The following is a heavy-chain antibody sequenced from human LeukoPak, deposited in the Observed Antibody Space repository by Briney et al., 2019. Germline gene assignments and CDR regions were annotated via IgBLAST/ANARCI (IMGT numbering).Heavy chain of an antibody. CDR3: ATAGAYYYDSSGYYLFDY. J-gene: IGHJ4*02. V-gene: IGHV3-21*01. D-gene: IGHD3-22*01. CDR1: GFTFTSYW. Sequence: PGGSLRLSCAASGFTFTSYWMNWVRQAPGKGLEWVSSISSSSSYIYYADSVKGRFTISRDNAKNSLYLQMNSLRAEDTAVYYCATAGAYYYDSSGYYLFDYWGQGTLVTVSS. CDR2: ISSSSSYI.